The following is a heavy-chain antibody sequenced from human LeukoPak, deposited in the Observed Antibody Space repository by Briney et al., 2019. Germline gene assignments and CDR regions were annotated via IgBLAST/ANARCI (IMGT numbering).Heavy chain of an antibody. Sequence: GGSLRLSCAASGFTFSSYSMSWVRQAPGKGLGWVSYISSSSSTIYYADSVKGRFTISRDNAKNSLYRQMNSLRDEDTAVYYCARANPTSVPWGQGALVTVSS. J-gene: IGHJ4*02. V-gene: IGHV3-48*02. CDR1: GFTFSSYS. CDR3: ARANPTSVP. CDR2: ISSSSSTI.